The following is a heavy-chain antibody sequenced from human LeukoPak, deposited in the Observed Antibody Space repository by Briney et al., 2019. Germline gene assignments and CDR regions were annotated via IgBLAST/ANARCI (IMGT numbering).Heavy chain of an antibody. CDR2: IYYSGST. Sequence: ETLSLTCTVSGGSMKNYDWIWIRQSPGKGLEWIGYIYYSGSTNYNPSLKSRVTISVDTSKNQFSLKLSSVTAADTAVYYCARAGYCSSTSCQWVPLVWGQGTTVTVSS. CDR1: GGSMKNYD. V-gene: IGHV4-59*01. J-gene: IGHJ6*02. D-gene: IGHD2-2*03. CDR3: ARAGYCSSTSCQWVPLV.